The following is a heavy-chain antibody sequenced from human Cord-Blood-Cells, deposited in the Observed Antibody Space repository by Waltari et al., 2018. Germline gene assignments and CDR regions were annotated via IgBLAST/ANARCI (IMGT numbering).Heavy chain of an antibody. J-gene: IGHJ3*02. D-gene: IGHD2-2*02. Sequence: EVQLVQSGAEVKKPGESLKISCKGSGYSFTSCWIGWVRQMPGQGLEWMGIIYPGDSESRYVPSFQGQVTTSADKSISTGYLQWSSLKASDAAMYYCARAEIVVVPAAIPGAFDIWGQGTMVTVSS. CDR3: ARAEIVVVPAAIPGAFDI. CDR2: IYPGDSES. CDR1: GYSFTSCW. V-gene: IGHV5-51*01.